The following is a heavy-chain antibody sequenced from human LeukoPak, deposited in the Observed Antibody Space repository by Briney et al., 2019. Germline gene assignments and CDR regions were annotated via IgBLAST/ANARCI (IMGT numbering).Heavy chain of an antibody. CDR1: GASISSYY. D-gene: IGHD6-13*01. CDR3: ASGSYSSSWYLVY. J-gene: IGHJ4*02. V-gene: IGHV4-59*08. CDR2: IYHSGYT. Sequence: PSETLSLTCTVSGASISSYYWSWIRQPPGKGLEWIGCIYHSGYTNYNPSLKSRGTISLDTSKKQFSLKLTSVTAADTAVYYCASGSYSSSWYLVYWGQGTLVTVSS.